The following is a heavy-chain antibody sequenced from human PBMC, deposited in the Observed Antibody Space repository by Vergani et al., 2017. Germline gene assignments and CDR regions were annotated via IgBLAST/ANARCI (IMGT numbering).Heavy chain of an antibody. D-gene: IGHD1-1*01. J-gene: IGHJ6*02. CDR3: AKSPSRSTTRHYYAMDV. Sequence: LEESGGGSVKPGGSLRLSCAASGFKFSDHYMSWIRQAPGKGLEWVSHISPGASTVSYTDSVTGRFTVSRDNDNNSLTLDMTTLRVEDTAVYYCAKSPSRSTTRHYYAMDVWGQETTVTVSS. V-gene: IGHV3-11*04. CDR1: GFKFSDHY. CDR2: ISPGASTV.